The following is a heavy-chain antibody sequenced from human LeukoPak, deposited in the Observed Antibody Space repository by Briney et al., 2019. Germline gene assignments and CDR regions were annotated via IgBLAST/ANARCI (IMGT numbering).Heavy chain of an antibody. CDR3: ASVFDS. CDR1: GW. J-gene: IGHJ4*02. Sequence: GGSLRLSCAASGWMHWVRQVPGKGLVWISGISRDGTGTYYADSVKGRFTISGDNAKNTVYLQMNSLSAEDTAVYYFASVFDSWGQGFLVTVSS. CDR2: ISRDGTGT. V-gene: IGHV3-74*01.